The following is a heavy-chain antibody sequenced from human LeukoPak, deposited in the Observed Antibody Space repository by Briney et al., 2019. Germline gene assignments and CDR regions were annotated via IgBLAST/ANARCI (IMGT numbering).Heavy chain of an antibody. D-gene: IGHD6-25*01. V-gene: IGHV3-7*01. J-gene: IGHJ3*02. Sequence: GGSLRLSCAASGFTFSRYWMSWVRQAPGKGLEWVANIRQDGSEKHYLDSVKGRITISRDNAKNSLYLQMNSLRVEDTAVYYCARWGSELPDDAFDIWGQGTMVTVSS. CDR1: GFTFSRYW. CDR3: ARWGSELPDDAFDI. CDR2: IRQDGSEK.